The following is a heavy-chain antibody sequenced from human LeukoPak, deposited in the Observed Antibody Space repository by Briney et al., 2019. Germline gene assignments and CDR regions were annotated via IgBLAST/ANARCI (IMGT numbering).Heavy chain of an antibody. CDR3: TNTHFDFWSPYSRDGYNFDI. Sequence: ASVKVSCKVSGGTFTSDTITWVRQAPGQGLEWMGGIIPTFGTATYAQKFQGGVTITADESTTTSYLELRGLRSEDTAVYYSTNTHFDFWSPYSRDGYNFDIWGQGTMVTVSS. CDR2: IIPTFGTA. V-gene: IGHV1-69*01. J-gene: IGHJ3*02. CDR1: GGTFTSDT. D-gene: IGHD3-3*01.